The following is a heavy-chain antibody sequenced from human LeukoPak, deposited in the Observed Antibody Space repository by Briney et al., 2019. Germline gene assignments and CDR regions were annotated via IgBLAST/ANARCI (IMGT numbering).Heavy chain of an antibody. Sequence: SETLSLTCTVSGGSISGYYWSWIRQPPGKGLEWIGYIYYSGSTNYNPSLKSRVTISVDTSKNQFSLKLSSVTAADTAVYYCARAPLGNWFDPWGQGTLVTVSS. J-gene: IGHJ5*02. CDR1: GGSISGYY. CDR3: ARAPLGNWFDP. CDR2: IYYSGST. V-gene: IGHV4-59*01.